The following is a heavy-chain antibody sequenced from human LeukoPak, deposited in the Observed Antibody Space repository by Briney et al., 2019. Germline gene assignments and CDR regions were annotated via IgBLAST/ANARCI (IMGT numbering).Heavy chain of an antibody. V-gene: IGHV1-2*02. CDR3: ARGDILTGYWYYYYYGMDV. CDR1: GYTFTGYY. CDR2: INPNSGGT. D-gene: IGHD3-9*01. Sequence: ASVKVSCKASGYTFTGYYMHWVRQAPAQGLEWMGWINPNSGGTNYAQKFQGRVTMTRDTSISTAYMKLSRLRSDDTAVYYCARGDILTGYWYYYYYGMDVWGQGTTVTVSS. J-gene: IGHJ6*02.